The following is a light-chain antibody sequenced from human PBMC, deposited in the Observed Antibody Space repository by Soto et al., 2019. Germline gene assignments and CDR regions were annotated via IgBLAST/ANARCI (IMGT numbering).Light chain of an antibody. CDR3: CSFAGSSSL. J-gene: IGLJ3*02. Sequence: QSALTQPASVSGSPGQSITISCTGTSSDVGSYNLVSWYQQHPGEAPKLLIYGATERPSGVSNRFSGSKSGYTASLTISGLQAEDEADYYCCSFAGSSSLFGGGTKLTVL. CDR2: GAT. V-gene: IGLV2-23*01. CDR1: SSDVGSYNL.